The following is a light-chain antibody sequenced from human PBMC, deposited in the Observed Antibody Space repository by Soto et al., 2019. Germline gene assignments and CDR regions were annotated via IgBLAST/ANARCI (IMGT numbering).Light chain of an antibody. Sequence: QSVLTQPPAVSGAPGQRVTISCTGGSSNIGAGYDVHWYQQLPGTAPKLLIYGNSNRPSGVPARFSGSKSGTSASLAITGLHAEDEAAYYCQSYENRLSGYVLFGGWAKLSVL. CDR1: SSNIGAGYD. CDR3: QSYENRLSGYVL. V-gene: IGLV1-40*01. CDR2: GNS. J-gene: IGLJ2*01.